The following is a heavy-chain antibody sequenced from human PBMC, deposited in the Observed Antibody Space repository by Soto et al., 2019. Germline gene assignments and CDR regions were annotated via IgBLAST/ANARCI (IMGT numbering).Heavy chain of an antibody. CDR1: GIIFSSHV. CDR3: ASRPDAFDI. J-gene: IGHJ3*02. V-gene: IGHV3-23*01. CDR2: ISGSGDYT. Sequence: GGSLRLSCVSSGIIFSSHVMSWVRQAPGKGLEWVSDISGSGDYTYYVDSVKGRFTISRDNSKNTLYLQMNSLRLEDTAVYYCASRPDAFDIWGQGTMVTV.